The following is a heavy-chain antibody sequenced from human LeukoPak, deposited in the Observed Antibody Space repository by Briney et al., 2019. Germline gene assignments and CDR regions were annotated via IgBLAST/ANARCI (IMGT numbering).Heavy chain of an antibody. CDR3: AKDRVTMVRGVIDFDY. J-gene: IGHJ4*02. D-gene: IGHD3-10*01. CDR2: ISSTSSYI. V-gene: IGHV3-21*01. CDR1: GFTFSTYN. Sequence: GGSLRLSCAASGFTFSTYNMNWVRQAPGKGLEWVSSISSTSSYIYYADSVKGRFTISRDNSKNTLYLQMNSLRAEDTAVYYCAKDRVTMVRGVIDFDYWGQGTLVTVSS.